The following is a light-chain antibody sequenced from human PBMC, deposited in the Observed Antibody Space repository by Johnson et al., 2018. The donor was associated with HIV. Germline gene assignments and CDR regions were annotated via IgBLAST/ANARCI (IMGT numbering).Light chain of an antibody. CDR3: GTWDVSLSAYV. Sequence: QSVLTQPPSVSAAPGQTVTISCSGSSSNVGSSFVSWYRQVPGTAPKLLIYENDRRPSGIPDRFSGSKSDTSATLCITGLQTGDEADYYCGTWDVSLSAYVFGTGTEVTGL. CDR2: END. CDR1: SSNVGSSF. J-gene: IGLJ1*01. V-gene: IGLV1-51*02.